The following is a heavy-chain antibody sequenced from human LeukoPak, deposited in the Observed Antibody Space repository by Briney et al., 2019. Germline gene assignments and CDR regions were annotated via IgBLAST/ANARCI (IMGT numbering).Heavy chain of an antibody. D-gene: IGHD5-18*01. CDR1: GGSISSGGYY. CDR2: IYYSGST. V-gene: IGHV4-31*03. Sequence: PSQTLSLTCTVSGGSISSGGYYWSWLRQHPGKGLEWIGYIYYSGSTYYNPSLKSRVTISEDTSKNQFSLKLSSVTAADTAVYYCASRIDYSYGIDYWGQGTLVTVSS. CDR3: ASRIDYSYGIDY. J-gene: IGHJ4*02.